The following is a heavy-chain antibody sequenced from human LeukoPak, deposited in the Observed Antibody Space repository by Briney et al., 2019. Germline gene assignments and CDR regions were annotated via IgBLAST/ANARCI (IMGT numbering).Heavy chain of an antibody. D-gene: IGHD6-13*01. V-gene: IGHV3-48*01. J-gene: IGHJ4*02. Sequence: PGGSLRLSCAASGFIFSSCNMDWVRQAPGKGLEWVSYISSSGDSIYYADPVKGRFTISRDNADNSLYLQMNSLRAEDTAVYYCAKLMGIAAALFDYWGQGTLVTVSS. CDR3: AKLMGIAAALFDY. CDR2: ISSSGDSI. CDR1: GFIFSSCN.